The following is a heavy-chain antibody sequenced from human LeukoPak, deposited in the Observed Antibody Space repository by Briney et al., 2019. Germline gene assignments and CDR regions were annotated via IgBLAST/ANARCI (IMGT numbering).Heavy chain of an antibody. Sequence: SETLSLTCTVSGGSISGSSYYWGWIRQPPGKGLEWIGSIYYSGSTYYNPSLKSRVTISVDTSKNQFSLKLSSVTAADTAVYYCARLRRLTTPTLKIYYYYMDVWGKGTTVTISS. J-gene: IGHJ6*03. CDR2: IYYSGST. CDR1: GGSISGSSYY. V-gene: IGHV4-39*07. CDR3: ARLRRLTTPTLKIYYYYMDV. D-gene: IGHD4-17*01.